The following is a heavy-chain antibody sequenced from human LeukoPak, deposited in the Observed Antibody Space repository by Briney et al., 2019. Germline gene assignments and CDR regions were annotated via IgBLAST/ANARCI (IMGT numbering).Heavy chain of an antibody. CDR2: IYSGGST. CDR3: ARESSGWLQLFDY. D-gene: IGHD5-24*01. CDR1: GFTVNSIY. V-gene: IGHV3-66*01. Sequence: GVSVTLSCAASGFTVNSIYMSWVRQAPGKGLVGVSVIYSGGSTYYEDSVKGRFTISRDNSKNTVYLQMNSLRAEDTAMYYCARESSGWLQLFDYWGQGTLVTVSS. J-gene: IGHJ4*02.